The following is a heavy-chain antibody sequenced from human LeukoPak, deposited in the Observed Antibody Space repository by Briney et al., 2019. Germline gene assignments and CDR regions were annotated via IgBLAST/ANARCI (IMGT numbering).Heavy chain of an antibody. D-gene: IGHD3-22*01. V-gene: IGHV1-69*06. CDR3: ARCSPGDSSNFYAVLQY. J-gene: IGHJ4*02. CDR1: GGTFISYA. Sequence: SVKVSCKASGGTFISYAVSWVRLTPGQGLEWLGGIIPVFGTTTYAQKFQAKVTMTADKSTNTAYLEISSLTSDDTAVYYCARCSPGDSSNFYAVLQYWGQGTQVTVST. CDR2: IIPVFGTT.